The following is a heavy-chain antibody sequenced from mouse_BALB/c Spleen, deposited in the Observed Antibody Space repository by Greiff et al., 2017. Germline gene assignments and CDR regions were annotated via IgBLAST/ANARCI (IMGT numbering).Heavy chain of an antibody. CDR1: GYTFTSYV. CDR3: ARSYGSSYEFYYAMDY. V-gene: IGHV1-14*01. J-gene: IGHJ4*01. D-gene: IGHD1-1*01. Sequence: VQLQQSGPELVKPGASVKMSCKASGYTFTSYVMHWVKQKPGQGLEWIGYINPYNDGTKYNEKFKGKATLTSDKSSSTAYMELSSLTSEDSAVYYCARSYGSSYEFYYAMDYWGQGTSVTVSS. CDR2: INPYNDGT.